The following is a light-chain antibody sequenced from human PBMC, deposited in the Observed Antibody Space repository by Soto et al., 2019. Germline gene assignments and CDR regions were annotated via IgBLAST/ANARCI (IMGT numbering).Light chain of an antibody. J-gene: IGKJ1*01. CDR2: KAS. CDR1: QNIRND. CDR3: QHYNSYSEA. Sequence: IRVSKSASSLSASIGDRVTIICRASQNIRNDLGWYQQKPGKAPKLLIYKASTLKSGVPSRFSGSGSGAEFTLTISSLQPDDFATYYCQHYNSYSEAFGQGTKVDIK. V-gene: IGKV1-5*03.